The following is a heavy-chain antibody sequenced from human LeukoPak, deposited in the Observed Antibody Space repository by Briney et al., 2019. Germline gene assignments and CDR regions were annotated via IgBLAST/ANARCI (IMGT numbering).Heavy chain of an antibody. J-gene: IGHJ4*02. CDR3: ASLRGLYSSSPIDY. Sequence: SETLSLTCTVSGGSISSYYWSWIRQPPGKGLEWIGYIYYSGSTNYNPSLTSRVTISVDTSKNQFSLKLSSVTAADTAVYYCASLRGLYSSSPIDYWGQGTLVTVSS. D-gene: IGHD6-6*01. V-gene: IGHV4-59*01. CDR1: GGSISSYY. CDR2: IYYSGST.